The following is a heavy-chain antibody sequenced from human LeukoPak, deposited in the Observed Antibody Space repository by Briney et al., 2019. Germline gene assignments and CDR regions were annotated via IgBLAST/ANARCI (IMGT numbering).Heavy chain of an antibody. CDR3: AKPNNPRGLRSIDY. CDR1: GFTFSSYG. CDR2: ISGSGGST. V-gene: IGHV3-23*01. J-gene: IGHJ4*02. D-gene: IGHD5-12*01. Sequence: GGSLRLSCAASGFTFSSYGMSWVRQAPGKGLEWVSAISGSGGSTYYADSVKGRFTISRDNSKNTLYLQMNSLRAEDTAVYYCAKPNNPRGLRSIDYWGQGTLVTVSS.